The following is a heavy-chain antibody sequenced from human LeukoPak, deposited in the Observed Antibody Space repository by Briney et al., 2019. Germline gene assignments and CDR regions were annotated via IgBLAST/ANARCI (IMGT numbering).Heavy chain of an antibody. CDR2: INPSGGST. J-gene: IGHJ4*02. D-gene: IGHD4-11*01. CDR3: ASGPSTVTPFDY. Sequence: PRASVKVSCKASGYTFTSYYMHWVRHAPGQGLEWMGIINPSGGSTSYAQKFQGRVTMTRDMSTSTVYMELSSLRSEDTAVYYCASGPSTVTPFDYWGQGTLVTVSS. CDR1: GYTFTSYY. V-gene: IGHV1-46*01.